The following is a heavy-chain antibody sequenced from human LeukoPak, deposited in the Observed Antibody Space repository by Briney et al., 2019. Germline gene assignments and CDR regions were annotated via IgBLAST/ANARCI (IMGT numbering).Heavy chain of an antibody. V-gene: IGHV3-7*05. CDR1: GLSFSSYW. Sequence: PGGSLRLSCAASGLSFSSYWMSWARQAPGKGLEWVANINQEGIEIYYVDSVKGRFTISRDNAKNSLFLQMNSLRAEDTAVYYCARGGPGRWPAYYFDYWGQGALVTVPS. D-gene: IGHD2-15*01. CDR2: INQEGIEI. J-gene: IGHJ4*02. CDR3: ARGGPGRWPAYYFDY.